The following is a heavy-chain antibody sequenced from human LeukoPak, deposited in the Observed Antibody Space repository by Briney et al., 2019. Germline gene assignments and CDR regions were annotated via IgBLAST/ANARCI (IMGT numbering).Heavy chain of an antibody. CDR2: IYYSGST. Sequence: SETLSLTCTVSSDSISSSYWSWIRQPPGKGLEWIGYIYYSGSTNYNPSLRSRVAISVDTSKNQFSLKLNYVTAADTAVYYCASAEVIAVAAHFDYWGQGTLVTVSS. CDR3: ASAEVIAVAAHFDY. J-gene: IGHJ4*02. D-gene: IGHD6-19*01. V-gene: IGHV4-59*01. CDR1: SDSISSSY.